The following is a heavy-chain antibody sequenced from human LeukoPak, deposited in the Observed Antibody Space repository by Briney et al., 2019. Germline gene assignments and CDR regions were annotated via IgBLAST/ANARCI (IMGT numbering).Heavy chain of an antibody. CDR1: GFAFSAYE. CDR3: TTLGYHLDS. V-gene: IGHV3-48*03. Sequence: GGSLRLSCAATGFAFSAYEVNWVRQAPGKGLEWVAYSSGSDSTTYYADSVKGRFVISRDNARSSLYLHMNSLRADDTALYYCTTLGYHLDSWGQGTLVTVSS. CDR2: SSGSDSTT. D-gene: IGHD3-22*01. J-gene: IGHJ4*02.